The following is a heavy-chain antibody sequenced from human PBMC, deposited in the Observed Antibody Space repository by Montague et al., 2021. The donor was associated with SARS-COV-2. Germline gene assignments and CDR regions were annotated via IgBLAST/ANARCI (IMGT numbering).Heavy chain of an antibody. CDR2: IYYSGST. Sequence: SETLSLTCTVSGGSISSYYWSWIRQPPGKGLEWIGYIYYSGSTNYNPSLKSRITISLGTSKNQFSLKLSSVTAADTAVYYCARGSYEILRYGMDVWGQGTLVTVSS. CDR1: GGSISSYY. J-gene: IGHJ6*02. CDR3: ARGSYEILRYGMDV. D-gene: IGHD3-9*01. V-gene: IGHV4-59*13.